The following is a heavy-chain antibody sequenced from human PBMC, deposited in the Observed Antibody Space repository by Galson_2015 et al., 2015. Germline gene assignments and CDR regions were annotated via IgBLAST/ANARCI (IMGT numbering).Heavy chain of an antibody. V-gene: IGHV3-30*18. D-gene: IGHD2-15*01. Sequence: SLRLSCAARGFTFSSCGMHWVRQAPGKGLEGVALISDEGSITEYADSVKGRFTSHRDNSKDTLSRQLDRLRADDTAIYYCAKDNEGYCSDGHCCSYYYYGMDVWGQGTTVTVSS. CDR3: AKDNEGYCSDGHCCSYYYYGMDV. CDR2: ISDEGSIT. J-gene: IGHJ6*02. CDR1: GFTFSSCG.